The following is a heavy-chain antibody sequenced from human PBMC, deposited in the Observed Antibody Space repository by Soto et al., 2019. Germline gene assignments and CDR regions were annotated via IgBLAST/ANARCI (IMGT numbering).Heavy chain of an antibody. V-gene: IGHV3-21*01. CDR3: ARDRITMVRGVIMNWFDP. CDR2: ISSSSSYI. CDR1: GFTFSSYS. J-gene: IGHJ5*02. Sequence: EVQLVESGGGLVQPGGSLRLSCAASGFTFSSYSMNWVRQAPGKGLEWVSSISSSSSYIYYADSVKGRFTISRDNAKNSLYLQMNSLRAEDTAVYYCARDRITMVRGVIMNWFDPWGQGTLVTVSS. D-gene: IGHD3-10*01.